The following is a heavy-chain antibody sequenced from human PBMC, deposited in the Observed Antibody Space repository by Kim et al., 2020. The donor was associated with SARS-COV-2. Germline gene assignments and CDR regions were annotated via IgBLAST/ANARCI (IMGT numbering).Heavy chain of an antibody. D-gene: IGHD1-7*01. Sequence: SGKGGNTYHDDCVKGRFTISRDNTKNTLYLQMNSLRAEDTSIYDCAKVELWGQGTLVTVSS. CDR3: AKVEL. J-gene: IGHJ4*02. V-gene: IGHV3-23*01. CDR2: SGKGGNT.